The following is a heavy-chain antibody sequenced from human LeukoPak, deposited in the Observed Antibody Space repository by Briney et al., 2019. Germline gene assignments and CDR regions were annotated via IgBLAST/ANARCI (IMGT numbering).Heavy chain of an antibody. J-gene: IGHJ4*02. D-gene: IGHD3-22*01. CDR1: GFTFSSYG. V-gene: IGHV3-30*18. CDR2: FPYDGSNN. CDR3: SKDGTYYYDSRGYGSYFDY. Sequence: GGSLRLSCAASGFTFSSYGMHWVGQAPGKGLKWLAVFPYDGSNNYYADSGKGRFTISRENSKNPLYLQMNSLRAEDTAVYYCSKDGTYYYDSRGYGSYFDYWGQGTLVTVSS.